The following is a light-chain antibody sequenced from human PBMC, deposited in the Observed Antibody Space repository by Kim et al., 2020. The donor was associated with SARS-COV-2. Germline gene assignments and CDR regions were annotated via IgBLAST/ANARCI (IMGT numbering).Light chain of an antibody. CDR1: QGIGIF. CDR3: QQYDNLPRT. J-gene: IGKJ4*01. V-gene: IGKV1-33*01. CDR2: DAS. Sequence: DIQMTQSPSFLSASVGDRVTITCQASQGIGIFLSWYQQKPGKAPKVLIYDASKLETGVPSRFSGSRSGTEFTFTISSLQPEDLATYYCQQYDNLPRTFGGGTKVDIK.